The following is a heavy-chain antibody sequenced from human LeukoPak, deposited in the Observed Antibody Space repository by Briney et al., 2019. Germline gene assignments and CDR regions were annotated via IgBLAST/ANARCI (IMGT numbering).Heavy chain of an antibody. CDR1: GFTFSSYE. J-gene: IGHJ4*02. Sequence: PGGSLRLSCAASGFTFSSYEMNWVRQAPGKGLEWVSYISSSGSTIYYADSVKGRFTISRDNAKNSLYLQMNGLRAEDTAVYYCARVSSWDPYFDYWGQGTLVTVSS. V-gene: IGHV3-48*03. CDR2: ISSSGSTI. D-gene: IGHD6-13*01. CDR3: ARVSSWDPYFDY.